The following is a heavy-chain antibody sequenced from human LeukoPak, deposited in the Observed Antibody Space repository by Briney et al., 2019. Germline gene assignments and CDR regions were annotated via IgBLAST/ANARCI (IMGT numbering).Heavy chain of an antibody. Sequence: ASVKVSCKTSGYTFTNHGISWVRQAPGQGLKWMGWISGYNGNTNYVQKFRGRVTMTTDTSTSTAYMELRSLSSDDTALYYCARDLSLGRQDDGEPFDYWGQGTLVTVSS. D-gene: IGHD4-17*01. CDR3: ARDLSLGRQDDGEPFDY. V-gene: IGHV1-18*01. CDR1: GYTFTNHG. J-gene: IGHJ4*02. CDR2: ISGYNGNT.